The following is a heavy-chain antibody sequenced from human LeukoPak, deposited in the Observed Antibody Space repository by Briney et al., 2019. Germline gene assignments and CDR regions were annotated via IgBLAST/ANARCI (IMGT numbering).Heavy chain of an antibody. D-gene: IGHD3-16*01. V-gene: IGHV3-48*03. CDR1: GFTFSTYE. CDR2: ISSSGSTI. J-gene: IGHJ4*02. CDR3: ARGQDVWGSSLDY. Sequence: GGSLRLSCAASGFTFSTYEMTWVRQSPGKGLEWVSYISSSGSTIYYADSVKGRFTISRDNARNSLYLQMNSLRAEDTAVYYCARGQDVWGSSLDYWGQGTLVTVSS.